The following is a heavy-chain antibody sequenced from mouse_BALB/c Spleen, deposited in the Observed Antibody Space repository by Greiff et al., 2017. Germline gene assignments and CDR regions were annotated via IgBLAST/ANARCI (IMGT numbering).Heavy chain of an antibody. Sequence: EVMLVESGAELVKPGASVKLSCTASGFNIKDTYMHWVKQRPEQGLEWIGRIDPANGNTKYDPKFQGKATITADTSSNTAYLQLSSLTSEDTAVYYCADGSSSFDYWGQGTTLTVSS. CDR1: GFNIKDTY. D-gene: IGHD1-1*01. CDR2: IDPANGNT. J-gene: IGHJ2*01. CDR3: ADGSSSFDY. V-gene: IGHV14-3*02.